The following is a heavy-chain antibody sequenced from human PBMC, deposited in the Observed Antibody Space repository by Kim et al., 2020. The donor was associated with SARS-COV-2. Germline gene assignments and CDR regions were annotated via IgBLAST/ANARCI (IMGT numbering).Heavy chain of an antibody. CDR2: IYSGGST. Sequence: GGSLRLSCAASGFTVSSNYMSWVRQTPGKGLEWVSVIYSGGSTYYADSVKGRFTISRDNSKNTLYLQMNSLRAEDTAVYYCARDSDSSSSSGFHYYYGMDVWGQGTTVTVSS. D-gene: IGHD6-6*01. CDR3: ARDSDSSSSSGFHYYYGMDV. CDR1: GFTVSSNY. V-gene: IGHV3-53*01. J-gene: IGHJ6*02.